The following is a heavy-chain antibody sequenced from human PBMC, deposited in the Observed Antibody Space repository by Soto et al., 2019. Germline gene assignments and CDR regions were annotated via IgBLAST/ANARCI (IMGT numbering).Heavy chain of an antibody. CDR2: IYTSGST. CDR3: ARDGSDYGDYDWFDP. CDR1: GGSISSYY. D-gene: IGHD4-17*01. J-gene: IGHJ5*02. V-gene: IGHV4-4*07. Sequence: QVQLQESGPGLVKPSETLSLTCTGSGGSISSYYLSWIRQPAGKGLEWIGRIYTSGSTNYNPSLKSRVTMSVDTSKNQFSLKLSSVTAADTAVYYCARDGSDYGDYDWFDPWGQGTLVTVSS.